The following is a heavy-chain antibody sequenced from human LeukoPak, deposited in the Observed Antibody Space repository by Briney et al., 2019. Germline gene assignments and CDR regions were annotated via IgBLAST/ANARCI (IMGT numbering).Heavy chain of an antibody. CDR3: AKVRDTRDWYKDAFDV. CDR1: GFTFSSYS. Sequence: PGGSLRLSCAASGFTFSSYSMNWVRQAPGKGLEWVSAITGTGGSTYYVASVKGRFTVSRDNSRNTLYLQMSSLRAEDSAMYYCAKVRDTRDWYKDAFDVWGQGTRVTVSS. D-gene: IGHD6-19*01. V-gene: IGHV3-23*01. CDR2: ITGTGGST. J-gene: IGHJ3*01.